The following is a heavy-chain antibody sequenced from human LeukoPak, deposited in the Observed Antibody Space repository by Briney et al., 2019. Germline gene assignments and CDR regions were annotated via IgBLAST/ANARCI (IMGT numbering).Heavy chain of an antibody. CDR1: GYTFTGYY. CDR3: ARKRYQLLFPYYYYYMDV. CDR2: ISAYNGNT. V-gene: IGHV1-18*04. J-gene: IGHJ6*03. Sequence: ASVKVSCKASGYTFTGYYMHWVRQAPGQGLEWMGWISAYNGNTNYAQKLQGRVTMTTDTSTSTAYMELRSLRSDDTAVYYCARKRYQLLFPYYYYYMDVWGKGTTVTISS. D-gene: IGHD2-2*01.